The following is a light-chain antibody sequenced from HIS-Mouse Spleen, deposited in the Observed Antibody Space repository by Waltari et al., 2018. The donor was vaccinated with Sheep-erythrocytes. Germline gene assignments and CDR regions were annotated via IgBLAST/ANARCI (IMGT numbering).Light chain of an antibody. J-gene: IGKJ1*01. CDR1: QSISSW. CDR3: QQYNSYXWX. V-gene: IGKV1-5*03. Sequence: DIQMTQSPSTLSASVGDRVTITCRASQSISSWLAWYQQKPGKAPKLLIYKASSLESGVPSRFSGSGSGTEFTLTISSLQPDDFATYYCQQYNSYXWXXGQGTKVEIK. CDR2: KAS.